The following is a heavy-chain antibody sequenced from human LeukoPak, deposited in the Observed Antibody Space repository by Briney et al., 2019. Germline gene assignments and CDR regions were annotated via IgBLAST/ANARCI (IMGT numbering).Heavy chain of an antibody. CDR2: ISAYNGNT. CDR3: ASSAGIVPAALRFDY. J-gene: IGHJ4*02. CDR1: GYTFTSYG. D-gene: IGHD2-2*01. V-gene: IGHV1-18*01. Sequence: ASVKVSCKASGYTFTSYGISWVRQAPGQGLEWMGWISAYNGNTNYAQKLQGRVTMTTDTSTSTAYMELRSLRSDDTAVYYCASSAGIVPAALRFDYWGQGTLVTVSS.